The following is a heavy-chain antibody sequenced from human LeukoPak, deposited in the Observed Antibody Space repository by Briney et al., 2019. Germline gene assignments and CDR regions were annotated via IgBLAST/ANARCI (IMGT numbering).Heavy chain of an antibody. CDR1: GFTFSSYA. CDR3: ARDGNYYDSSGTNPDW. J-gene: IGHJ4*02. V-gene: IGHV3-30-3*01. D-gene: IGHD3-22*01. CDR2: ISYDGSNK. Sequence: PGRSLRPSCAASGFTFSSYAMHWVRQAPGKGLEWVAVISYDGSNKYYADSVEGRFTISRDNSKNTLYLQMNSLRAEDTAVYYCARDGNYYDSSGTNPDWWGQGTLVTVSS.